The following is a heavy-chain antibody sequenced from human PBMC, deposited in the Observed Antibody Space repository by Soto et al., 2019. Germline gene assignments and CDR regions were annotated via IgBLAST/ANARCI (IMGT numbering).Heavy chain of an antibody. J-gene: IGHJ4*02. CDR1: AYTFRSYG. D-gene: IGHD6-13*01. Sequence: ASVTVSCKSSAYTFRSYGISRVRQAPGQGLEWMGWISAYNGNKKYAQKLQGRVSMTTDTSTSTAYMELRSLRSDDTAVYYCARDLGQQLFDYWGQGTLVTVSS. CDR3: ARDLGQQLFDY. CDR2: ISAYNGNK. V-gene: IGHV1-18*01.